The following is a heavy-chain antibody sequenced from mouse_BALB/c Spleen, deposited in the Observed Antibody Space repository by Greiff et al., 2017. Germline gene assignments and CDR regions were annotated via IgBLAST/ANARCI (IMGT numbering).Heavy chain of an antibody. D-gene: IGHD2-10*02. Sequence: EVKLVESGGGLVKPGGSLKLSCAASGFTFSSYAMSWVRQTPEKRLEWVASISSGGSTYYPDSVKGRFTISRDNARNILYLQMSSLRSEDTAMYYCARAAYGNYLYAMDYWGQGTSVTVSS. CDR1: GFTFSSYA. CDR3: ARAAYGNYLYAMDY. J-gene: IGHJ4*01. CDR2: ISSGGST. V-gene: IGHV5-6-5*01.